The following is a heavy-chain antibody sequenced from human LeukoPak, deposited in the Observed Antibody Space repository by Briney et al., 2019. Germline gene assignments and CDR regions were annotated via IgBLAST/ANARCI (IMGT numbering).Heavy chain of an antibody. Sequence: ANIKQDGSEKDYMDSVKGRFTISRDNPRNSLYLQMNSLRAEDTAVYYCARYCGGDCYGMDVWGQGTTVTVSS. V-gene: IGHV3-7*04. CDR2: IKQDGSEK. D-gene: IGHD2-21*02. J-gene: IGHJ6*02. CDR3: ARYCGGDCYGMDV.